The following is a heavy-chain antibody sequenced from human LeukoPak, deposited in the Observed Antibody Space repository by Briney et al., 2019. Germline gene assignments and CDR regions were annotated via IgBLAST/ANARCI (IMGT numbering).Heavy chain of an antibody. CDR1: GGSFSGYY. CDR2: INHSGST. D-gene: IGHD7-27*01. Sequence: SETLSLTCAVYGGSFSGYYWSWIRQPPGKGLEWIGEINHSGSTNYNPSLKSRVTISVDTSKNQFSLKLSSVTAADTAVHYCARGRRRPLGAFDIWGQGTMVTVSS. V-gene: IGHV4-34*01. CDR3: ARGRRRPLGAFDI. J-gene: IGHJ3*02.